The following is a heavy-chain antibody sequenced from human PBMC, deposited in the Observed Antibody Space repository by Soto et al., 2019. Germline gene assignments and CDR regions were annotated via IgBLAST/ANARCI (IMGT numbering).Heavy chain of an antibody. D-gene: IGHD1-7*01. CDR1: GFTFSSYG. J-gene: IGHJ4*02. CDR2: ISYDGSNK. CDR3: EKGVTGTFDY. Sequence: QVQLVESGGGVVQPGRSLRLSCAASGFTFSSYGMHWVRQAPGKGLEWVAVISYDGSNKYYADSVKGRFTISRDNSKNTLYLQMNSLRAEDTAVYYCEKGVTGTFDYWGQGTLVTVSS. V-gene: IGHV3-30*18.